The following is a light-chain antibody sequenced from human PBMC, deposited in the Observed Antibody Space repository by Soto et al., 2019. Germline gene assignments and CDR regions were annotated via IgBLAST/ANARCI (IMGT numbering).Light chain of an antibody. CDR2: SGD. J-gene: IGLJ2*01. V-gene: IGLV1-44*01. CDR1: SSTIGRNS. CDR3: AAWDDSPNLRLR. Sequence: QSVLSQPPSASGTPGQTVTISCSGGSSTIGRNSVDWYQQFPGTAPRLLIYSGDQRPSGVPDRFSGSKSGTSASLAISGLQSAYEADYSCAAWDDSPNLRLRFGGGTKLTVL.